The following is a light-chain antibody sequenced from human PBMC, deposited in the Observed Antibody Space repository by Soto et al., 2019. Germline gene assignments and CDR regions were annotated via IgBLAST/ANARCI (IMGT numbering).Light chain of an antibody. CDR1: SSDVGAYNY. CDR2: EVT. Sequence: QSALTQPPSASGSPGQSVTISCTGTSSDVGAYNYVSWYQQHPGKAPKLMIYEVTKRPSGVPDRFSGSKSGNTASLSVSGLQAEDEADYCCSSYAGSNNLLFGGGTKLTVL. CDR3: SSYAGSNNLL. J-gene: IGLJ2*01. V-gene: IGLV2-8*01.